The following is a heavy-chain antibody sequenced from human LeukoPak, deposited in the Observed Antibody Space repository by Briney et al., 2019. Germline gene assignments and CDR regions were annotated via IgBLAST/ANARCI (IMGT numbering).Heavy chain of an antibody. D-gene: IGHD3-3*01. CDR2: MNPNSGNT. J-gene: IGHJ3*02. V-gene: IGHV1-8*01. CDR1: GYTFTGYD. Sequence: GASVKVSCKASGYTFTGYDINWVRQATGQGPEWMGWMNPNSGNTGYAQKFQGRVTITRNTSISTAYMELSSLRSEDTAVYYCARRTLTIRTFDIWGQGTMVTVSS. CDR3: ARRTLTIRTFDI.